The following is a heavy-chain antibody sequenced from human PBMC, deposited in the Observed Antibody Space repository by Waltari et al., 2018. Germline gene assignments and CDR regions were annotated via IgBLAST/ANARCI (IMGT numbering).Heavy chain of an antibody. CDR3: ATLGPYYYYYMDV. J-gene: IGHJ6*03. D-gene: IGHD3-16*01. V-gene: IGHV4-34*01. Sequence: QGQLHQWGAGLLRPSETLSLTCAAYGGSSSDYYWTWIRQPPGKGLEWIGEINHSGSTNYNPSLQSRVTISVDTSKNQFSLKLTSVTAADTAVYYCATLGPYYYYYMDVWGKGTTVTVSS. CDR2: INHSGST. CDR1: GGSSSDYY.